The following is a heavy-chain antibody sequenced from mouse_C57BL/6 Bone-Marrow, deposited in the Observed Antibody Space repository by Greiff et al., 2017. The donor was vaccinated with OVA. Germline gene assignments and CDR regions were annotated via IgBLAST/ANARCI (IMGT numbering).Heavy chain of an antibody. CDR1: GFNIKDDY. V-gene: IGHV14-4*01. Sequence: EVQLQQSGAELVRPGASVKLSCTASGFNIKDDYMHWVKQRPEQGLEWIGWIDPENGDTEYASKFQGNATITADTSSNTAYLQLSSLTSEDTAVYYCTIWDYFDYWGQGTTLTVSS. J-gene: IGHJ2*01. CDR2: IDPENGDT. D-gene: IGHD4-1*01. CDR3: TIWDYFDY.